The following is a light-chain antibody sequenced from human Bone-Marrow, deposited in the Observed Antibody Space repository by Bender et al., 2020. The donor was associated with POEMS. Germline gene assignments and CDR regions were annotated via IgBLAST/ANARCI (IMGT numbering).Light chain of an antibody. CDR3: CSYAATSTSPVV. CDR2: DVT. Sequence: QSALTQPASVSGSPGQSITFSCSGTSSDVGAYNLVSWYQQSPGKAPKLIICDVTIRPSGVPDRFSGSKSGNTATLTTSGLRADEEADYVYCSYAATSTSPVVFGGGTTLTVL. J-gene: IGLJ3*02. V-gene: IGLV2-23*02. CDR1: SSDVGAYNL.